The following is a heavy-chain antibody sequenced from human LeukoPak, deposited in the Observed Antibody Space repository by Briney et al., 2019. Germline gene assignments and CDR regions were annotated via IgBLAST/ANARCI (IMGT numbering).Heavy chain of an antibody. J-gene: IGHJ1*01. CDR1: GGSISTYY. Sequence: PSETLSLTCTVSGGSISTYYWSWIRQPPGKGMECIGSISYTGRTNYNPSLKSRVTISVDTSKNQLSLKLSSVTAADTAVYYCATLPRGTQPPDYFYHWGQGTLVTVSS. CDR3: ATLPRGTQPPDYFYH. CDR2: ISYTGRT. D-gene: IGHD1-1*01. V-gene: IGHV4-59*08.